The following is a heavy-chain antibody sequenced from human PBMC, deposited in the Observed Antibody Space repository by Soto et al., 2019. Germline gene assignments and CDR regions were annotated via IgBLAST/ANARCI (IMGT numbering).Heavy chain of an antibody. CDR2: IKHDGNEK. J-gene: IGHJ6*02. V-gene: IGHV3-7*01. Sequence: GGSLRLSCAATGFMFGTYWMSWVRQAPWKGLEWVANIKHDGNEKYYADSVKGRFTVSRDNVKNFLHLQMSSLRGDDTGVYFCVRATLSWGHYYFRGLDVWGQGTTVTVCS. D-gene: IGHD3-22*01. CDR3: VRATLSWGHYYFRGLDV. CDR1: GFMFGTYW.